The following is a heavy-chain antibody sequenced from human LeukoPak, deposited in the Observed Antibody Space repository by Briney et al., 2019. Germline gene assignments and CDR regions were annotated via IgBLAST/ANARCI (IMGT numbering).Heavy chain of an antibody. D-gene: IGHD3-9*01. CDR1: GGSISSSSYY. CDR2: IYYSGST. V-gene: IGHV4-39*01. J-gene: IGHJ4*02. Sequence: WDTLSLTCTVSGGSISSSSYYWGWIRQPPGKGLEWIGSIYYSGSTYYNPSLKSRVTISVDTSKNQFSLKLSSVTAADTAVYYCARRPYDILTGYFHPPDYWGQGTLVTVSS. CDR3: ARRPYDILTGYFHPPDY.